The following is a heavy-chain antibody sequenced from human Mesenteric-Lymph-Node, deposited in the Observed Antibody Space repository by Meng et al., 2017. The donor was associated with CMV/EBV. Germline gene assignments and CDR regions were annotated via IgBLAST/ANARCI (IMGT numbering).Heavy chain of an antibody. J-gene: IGHJ4*02. V-gene: IGHV3-23*01. Sequence: GGSLRLSCAASGFTFNNYAMSWVRQAPGKGLDWVSSITISGGSAYYADSVKGRFTISRDNAKNSLYLQMNSLRAEDTAVYYCAKEKFITVFGVVNRPSDYWGQGTLVTVSS. CDR3: AKEKFITVFGVVNRPSDY. D-gene: IGHD3-3*01. CDR1: GFTFNNYA. CDR2: ITISGGSA.